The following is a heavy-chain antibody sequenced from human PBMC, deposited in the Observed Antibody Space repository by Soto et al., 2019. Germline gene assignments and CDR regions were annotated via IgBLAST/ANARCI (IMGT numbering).Heavy chain of an antibody. CDR1: GFTFSNNG. V-gene: IGHV3-33*01. D-gene: IGHD1-1*01. Sequence: GGTLRLSCAASGFTFSNNGMHWVRQAPGKGLEWVAVIWYDGSNKNCADSVKGRFTISRDNSKNRLYLQMNSLRAEDTAVYYCARDTDNGLDYWGQGTQVTVSS. CDR3: ARDTDNGLDY. CDR2: IWYDGSNK. J-gene: IGHJ4*02.